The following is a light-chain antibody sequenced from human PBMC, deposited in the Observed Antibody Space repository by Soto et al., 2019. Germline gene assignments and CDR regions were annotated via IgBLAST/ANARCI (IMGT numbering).Light chain of an antibody. CDR2: DND. CDR3: GTWDSSLTVAV. J-gene: IGLJ2*01. Sequence: QSVLTQPTSVSAAPGQKVSISCSGSSSNIGNNDVSWYQQLPGTAPKLLIYDNDKRPSGIPDRFSGSKSGTSATLGITGLQAGDEADYYCGTWDSSLTVAVFGGGTKVTVL. V-gene: IGLV1-51*01. CDR1: SSNIGNND.